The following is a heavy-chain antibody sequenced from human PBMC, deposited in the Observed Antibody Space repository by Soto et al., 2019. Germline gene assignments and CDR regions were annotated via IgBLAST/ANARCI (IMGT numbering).Heavy chain of an antibody. CDR1: GFTFSSYA. D-gene: IGHD3-10*01. CDR2: IRDSDNTV. Sequence: PGGSLRLSCAASGFTFSSYAMSWVRQAPGKGLEWVSYIRDSDNTVNYADSVKGRFAISIDTAKDSLYLQMNSLRDEDTAVYYCVRDHLWAFDYWGPGTLVTVSS. V-gene: IGHV3-48*02. J-gene: IGHJ4*02. CDR3: VRDHLWAFDY.